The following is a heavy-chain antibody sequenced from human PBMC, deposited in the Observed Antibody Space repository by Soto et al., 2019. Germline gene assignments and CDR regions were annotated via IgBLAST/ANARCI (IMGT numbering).Heavy chain of an antibody. V-gene: IGHV5-51*01. D-gene: IGHD5-12*01. J-gene: IGHJ6*02. CDR1: GYSFTSYR. CDR2: IYPGDSDT. Sequence: PGESLKISCKGSGYSFTSYRIGWVRQMPGKGLEWMGIIYPGDSDTRYSPSFQGQVTISADKSISTAYLQWSSLKASDTAMYYCARHGGYDYYYYYGMDVWGQGTTVTVSS. CDR3: ARHGGYDYYYYYGMDV.